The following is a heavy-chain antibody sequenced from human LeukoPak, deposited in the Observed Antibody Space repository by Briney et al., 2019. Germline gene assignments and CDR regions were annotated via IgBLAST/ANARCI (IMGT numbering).Heavy chain of an antibody. V-gene: IGHV3-7*01. CDR3: ARDFFASGDYPTFDY. D-gene: IGHD7-27*01. CDR2: IKQDGSEK. CDR1: EFTFSTYW. Sequence: GSLRLSCAASEFTFSTYWMSWVRQAPGRGLEWVANIKQDGSEKYYVDSVKGRFTISRDNAKNSLYLQMNSLRAEDTAVYYCARDFFASGDYPTFDYWGQGTLVTVSS. J-gene: IGHJ4*02.